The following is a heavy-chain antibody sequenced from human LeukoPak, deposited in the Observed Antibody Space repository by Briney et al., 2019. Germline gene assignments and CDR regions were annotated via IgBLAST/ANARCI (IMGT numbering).Heavy chain of an antibody. J-gene: IGHJ5*02. D-gene: IGHD6-19*01. CDR2: IDASGGAT. Sequence: GESLRLSCAASGFTFSNYAMSWVRQAPGKGLEGVSSIDASGGATYYADSVKGRFTISRDNSKNTFYLQMNSLRAEDTAVYSCAKGSGSGWYGWFAPWGQGTLVTVSS. CDR1: GFTFSNYA. CDR3: AKGSGSGWYGWFAP. V-gene: IGHV3-23*01.